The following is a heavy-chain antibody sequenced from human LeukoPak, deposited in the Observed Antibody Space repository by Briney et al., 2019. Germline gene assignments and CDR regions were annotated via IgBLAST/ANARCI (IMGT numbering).Heavy chain of an antibody. CDR3: ARDPPPYCSGGSCYAADYGMDV. CDR1: VYTFTRYY. D-gene: IGHD2-15*01. CDR2: INPNNGNT. V-gene: IGHV1-2*02. Sequence: SVKVSCQASVYTFTRYYMHWVRQPPAKGLAWMGWINPNNGNTKYPPKLQDTINMTSDTAISTAYMELSRLRSDDTAVYYCARDPPPYCSGGSCYAADYGMDVWGQGTTVTVSS. J-gene: IGHJ6*02.